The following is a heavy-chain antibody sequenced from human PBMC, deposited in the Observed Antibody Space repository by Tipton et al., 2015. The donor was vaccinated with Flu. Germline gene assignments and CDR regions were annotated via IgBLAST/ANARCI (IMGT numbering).Heavy chain of an antibody. Sequence: LRLSCTVSGGSISSSSYYWGWIRQPPGKGLEWIGSIYYSGSTYYNPSLKSRVTISVDTSKNQFSLKLSSVTAADTAVYYCARGRPERELQTYYFDYWGQGTLVTVSS. CDR3: ARGRPERELQTYYFDY. J-gene: IGHJ4*02. V-gene: IGHV4-39*07. CDR2: IYYSGST. CDR1: GGSISSSSYY. D-gene: IGHD1-26*01.